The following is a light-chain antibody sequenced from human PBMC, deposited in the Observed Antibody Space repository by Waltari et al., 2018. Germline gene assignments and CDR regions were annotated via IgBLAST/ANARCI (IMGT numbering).Light chain of an antibody. Sequence: QSALTQPPSASGSPGQSVTISCTGTSSDVGGYSYVSWYQHHPGKAPKLIIYEVYKRPSGVPERFSGSKSGNTASLTGSGLQAEDEADYYCSSYAGSNNLGVFGTGTKVTVL. J-gene: IGLJ1*01. CDR3: SSYAGSNNLGV. CDR2: EVY. CDR1: SSDVGGYSY. V-gene: IGLV2-8*01.